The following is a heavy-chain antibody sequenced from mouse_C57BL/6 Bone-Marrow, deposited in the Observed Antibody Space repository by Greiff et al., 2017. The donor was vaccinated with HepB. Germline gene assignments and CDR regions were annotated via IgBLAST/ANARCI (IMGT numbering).Heavy chain of an antibody. CDR3: TTYHGSSYDY. Sequence: EVQLPESGAELVRPGASVKLSCTASGFNIQDDYMHWVKQRPEQGLEWIGWIDPENGDTEYASKFQGKATITADTSSNTAYLQLSSLTSEDTAVYYCTTYHGSSYDYWGQGTTLTVSS. D-gene: IGHD1-1*01. J-gene: IGHJ2*01. CDR2: IDPENGDT. CDR1: GFNIQDDY. V-gene: IGHV14-4*01.